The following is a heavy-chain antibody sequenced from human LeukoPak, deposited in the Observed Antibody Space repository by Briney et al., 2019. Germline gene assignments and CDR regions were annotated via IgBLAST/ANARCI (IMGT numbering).Heavy chain of an antibody. CDR2: IYYSGST. CDR3: ARESAYGDYATTYPYYFDY. J-gene: IGHJ4*02. D-gene: IGHD4-17*01. V-gene: IGHV4-31*03. Sequence: PSETLSLTCTVFGGSISSGGYYWSWIRQHPGKGLEWIGYIYYSGSTYYNPSLKSRVTISVDTSKNQFCLKLSSVTAADTAVYYCARESAYGDYATTYPYYFDYWGQGTLVTVSS. CDR1: GGSISSGGYY.